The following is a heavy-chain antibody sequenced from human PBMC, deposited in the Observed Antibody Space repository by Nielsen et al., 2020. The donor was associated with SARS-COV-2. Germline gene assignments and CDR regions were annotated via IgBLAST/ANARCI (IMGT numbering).Heavy chain of an antibody. CDR2: IYYSGST. CDR3: ARLKRRDMDV. D-gene: IGHD1-1*01. V-gene: IGHV4-39*01. CDR1: GGSISSSSYY. J-gene: IGHJ6*03. Sequence: SETLSLTCTVSGGSISSSSYYWGWIRQPPGKGLEWIGSIYYSGSTYYNPSLKSRVTISVDTSKNQFSLKLSSVTAADTAVYYCARLKRRDMDVWGKGTTVTVSS.